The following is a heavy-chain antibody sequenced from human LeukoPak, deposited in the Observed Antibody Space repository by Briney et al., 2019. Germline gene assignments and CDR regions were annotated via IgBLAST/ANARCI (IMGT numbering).Heavy chain of an antibody. D-gene: IGHD2-2*02. CDR2: ISYDGSNK. CDR1: GFTFSSYA. V-gene: IGHV3-30-3*01. CDR3: ARSPSCSSTSCYNGGYYFDY. Sequence: GGSLRLSCAASGFTFSSYAMHWVRQAPGKGLEWVAVISYDGSNKYYADSVKGRFTISRDNSKNTLYLQMNSLRAEDTAVYYCARSPSCSSTSCYNGGYYFDYWGQGTLVTVSS. J-gene: IGHJ4*02.